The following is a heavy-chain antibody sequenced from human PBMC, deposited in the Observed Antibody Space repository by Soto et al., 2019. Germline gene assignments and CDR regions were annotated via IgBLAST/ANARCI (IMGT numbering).Heavy chain of an antibody. CDR1: GFTFSSYS. V-gene: IGHV3-48*02. CDR3: ARDPDYYDSSGTKVDAFDI. Sequence: GGSLRLSCAASGFTFSSYSMNWVRQAPGKGLEWVSYISSSSSTIYYADSVKGRFTISRDNAKNSLYLQMNSLRDEDTAVYYCARDPDYYDSSGTKVDAFDIWGQGTMVT. CDR2: ISSSSSTI. D-gene: IGHD3-22*01. J-gene: IGHJ3*02.